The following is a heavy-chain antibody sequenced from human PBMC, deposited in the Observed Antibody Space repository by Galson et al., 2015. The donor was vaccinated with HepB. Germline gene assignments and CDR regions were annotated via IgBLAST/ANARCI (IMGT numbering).Heavy chain of an antibody. J-gene: IGHJ4*02. CDR3: ARAWTSRPSTRQTDHFDY. V-gene: IGHV6-1*01. Sequence: CAISGDSVSSRTASWNWIRQSPSRGVEWLGRTYYRSKWYNEYATSVGGRININPDTTENHFSLHLNSVTPEDTAIYYCARAWTSRPSTRQTDHFDYWGQGTLVTVSS. D-gene: IGHD1-1*01. CDR1: GDSVSSRTAS. CDR2: TYYRSKWYN.